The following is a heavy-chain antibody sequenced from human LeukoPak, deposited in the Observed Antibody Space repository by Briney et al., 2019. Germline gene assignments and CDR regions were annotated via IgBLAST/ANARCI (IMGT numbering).Heavy chain of an antibody. V-gene: IGHV4-59*08. D-gene: IGHD6-13*01. CDR1: GGSISSYY. Sequence: SETLSLTCTVSGGSISSYYWSWIRQPPGKGLEWIGYIYYSGSTNYNPSLKSRVTISVDTSKKQFSLKLSSVTAADTAVYYCARGGLRSSWYNWFDPWGQGTLVTVSS. J-gene: IGHJ5*02. CDR2: IYYSGST. CDR3: ARGGLRSSWYNWFDP.